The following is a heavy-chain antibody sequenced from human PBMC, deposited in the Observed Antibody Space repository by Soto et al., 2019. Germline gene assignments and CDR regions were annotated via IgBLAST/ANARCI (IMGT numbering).Heavy chain of an antibody. D-gene: IGHD3-10*01. CDR3: AKGRGGSGSLTPRVDF. J-gene: IGHJ4*02. CDR2: ISGGGDTT. CDR1: GFTINQYA. Sequence: GGALRHSCAASGFTINQYAMTWVRQAPGKGLEWVSAISGGGDTTSYADSVKGRFTVSRDGSKNTLYLQMSSLRAEDTALYYCAKGRGGSGSLTPRVDFWGQGT. V-gene: IGHV3-23*01.